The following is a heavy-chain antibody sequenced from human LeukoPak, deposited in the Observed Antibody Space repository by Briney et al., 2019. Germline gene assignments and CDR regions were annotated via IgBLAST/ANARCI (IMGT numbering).Heavy chain of an antibody. J-gene: IGHJ4*02. CDR1: GYTFTSYY. CDR3: ASRDSSRSFDY. V-gene: IGHV1-46*01. CDR2: INPSGGST. D-gene: IGHD3-22*01. Sequence: ASVKVSCKASGYTFTSYYMHWVRQAPEQGLEWMGIINPSGGSTSYAQKFQGRVTMTRDTSTSTVYMELSSLRSEDTAVYYCASRDSSRSFDYWGQGTLVIVSS.